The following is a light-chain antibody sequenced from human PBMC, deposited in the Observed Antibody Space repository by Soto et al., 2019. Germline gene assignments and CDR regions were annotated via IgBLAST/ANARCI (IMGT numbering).Light chain of an antibody. J-gene: IGLJ2*01. V-gene: IGLV1-40*01. CDR1: SSNIGTGYD. CDR2: DNN. Sequence: QSVLTQPPSVSGAPGQRVTISCTGSSSNIGTGYDVHWYQQLPGTAPKLLIYDNNNRPSGVPDRFSGSKSGTSVSLAITGLQAEDEADYYCQSYDSSLTVVFGGGTKLTVL. CDR3: QSYDSSLTVV.